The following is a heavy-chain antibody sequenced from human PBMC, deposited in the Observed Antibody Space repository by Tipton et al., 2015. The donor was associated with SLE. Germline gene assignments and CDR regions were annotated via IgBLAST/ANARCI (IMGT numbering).Heavy chain of an antibody. CDR2: IYHSGYSST. Sequence: TLSLTCSVSGASIRSQYWGWIRQPPGKGLEWIGYIYHSGYSSTNYNPSLKSRVTLSVDTSKNQFSLSLISVTAADTAVYYCARLTPWGYDYWGPGMLVTVSS. D-gene: IGHD7-27*01. V-gene: IGHV4-59*11. J-gene: IGHJ4*02. CDR3: ARLTPWGYDY. CDR1: GASIRSQY.